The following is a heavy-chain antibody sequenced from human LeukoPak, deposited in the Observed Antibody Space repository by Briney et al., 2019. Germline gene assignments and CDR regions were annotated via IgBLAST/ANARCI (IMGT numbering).Heavy chain of an antibody. D-gene: IGHD7-27*01. CDR1: GFTFSSYS. J-gene: IGHJ6*03. Sequence: GGSLRLSCAASGFTFSSYSMNWVRQAPGKGLEWVSSISSSSSYIYYADSVKGRFTVSRDNAKNSLYLQMNSLRAEDTALYYCARDEAGTGESYYYYYMDVWGKGTTVTVSS. V-gene: IGHV3-21*04. CDR3: ARDEAGTGESYYYYYMDV. CDR2: ISSSSSYI.